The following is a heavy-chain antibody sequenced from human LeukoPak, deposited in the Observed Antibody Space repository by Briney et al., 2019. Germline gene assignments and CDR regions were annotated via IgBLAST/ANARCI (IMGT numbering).Heavy chain of an antibody. CDR3: AKSDQRLPDY. CDR1: GLTFSTFG. J-gene: IGHJ4*02. Sequence: PGGSLRLSCAASGLTFSTFGMHWVRQAPGKGLQWVAFIRFDGSNEYYADSVKGRFTISRDNSENTLYLQMNGLRAEDTAVYYCAKSDQRLPDYWGQGTLVTVSS. V-gene: IGHV3-30*02. D-gene: IGHD2-2*01. CDR2: IRFDGSNE.